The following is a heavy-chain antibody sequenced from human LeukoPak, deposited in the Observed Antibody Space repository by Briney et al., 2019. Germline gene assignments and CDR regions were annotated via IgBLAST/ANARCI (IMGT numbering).Heavy chain of an antibody. CDR3: VKDGIDGATWGCFGS. CDR2: LTWDGHIT. D-gene: IGHD1-26*01. Sequence: GGSLRLSCVVSGFNLHDYTMHWVRQVPGKGLEWVALLTWDGHITSYGDSVKGRLNISRDDTKNSLYLEMSRLTFDDSGLYYCVKDGIDGATWGCFGSWGRGTLVSVST. CDR1: GFNLHDYT. V-gene: IGHV3-43*01. J-gene: IGHJ4*02.